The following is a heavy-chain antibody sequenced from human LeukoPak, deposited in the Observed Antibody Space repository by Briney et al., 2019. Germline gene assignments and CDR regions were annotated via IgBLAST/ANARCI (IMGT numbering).Heavy chain of an antibody. J-gene: IGHJ4*02. Sequence: GESLKISCEGSGFSFTSYWIGWVRQMPGKGLGWMGLIYPGDSDTRYSPSFQGQVTISADKSISTAYLQWSSLKASDTAMYYCARHRKAAGDFDYWGQGTLVTVSS. V-gene: IGHV5-51*01. CDR2: IYPGDSDT. CDR1: GFSFTSYW. D-gene: IGHD6-25*01. CDR3: ARHRKAAGDFDY.